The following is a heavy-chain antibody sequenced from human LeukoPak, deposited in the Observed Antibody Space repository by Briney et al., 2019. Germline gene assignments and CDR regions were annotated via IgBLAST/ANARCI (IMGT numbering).Heavy chain of an antibody. D-gene: IGHD3-3*01. V-gene: IGHV4-34*01. CDR1: SGSFNDYC. CDR3: ARGVVDYSTRSGYLSH. CDR2: IYSGGSA. J-gene: IGHJ4*02. Sequence: SETLSLTCAVYSGSFNDYCWIWLRQPPRRGLEWIGEIYSGGSANYDPSLKGRLAISVDPSKSQFSLKLSPLTAADTAVYFCARGVVDYSTRSGYLSHWGQGTLVTVSS.